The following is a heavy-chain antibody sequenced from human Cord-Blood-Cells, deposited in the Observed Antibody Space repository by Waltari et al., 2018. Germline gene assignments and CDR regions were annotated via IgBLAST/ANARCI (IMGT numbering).Heavy chain of an antibody. Sequence: QVQLVQSGAEVKKPGSSVKVSCKASGGTFSSYAISGVRQAPGQGVEWKGGIITIFGTAKYAQKLQGRVTITADESTSTAYMEVKSLRSEDTAVYYCATDRSGSYYYWGQGTLVTVSS. CDR3: ATDRSGSYYY. D-gene: IGHD1-26*01. CDR1: GGTFSSYA. V-gene: IGHV1-69*01. J-gene: IGHJ4*02. CDR2: IITIFGTA.